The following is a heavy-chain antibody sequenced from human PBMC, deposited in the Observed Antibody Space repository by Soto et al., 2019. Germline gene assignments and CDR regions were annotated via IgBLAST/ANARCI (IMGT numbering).Heavy chain of an antibody. Sequence: SVKVSCKASGGTFGSYAISWVRQAPGQGLEWMGGIIPIFGTANYAQKFQGRVTITADESTSTAYMELSSLRSEDTAVYYCARVDSSSWYIDYWGQGTLVTVSS. J-gene: IGHJ4*02. CDR2: IIPIFGTA. D-gene: IGHD6-6*01. V-gene: IGHV1-69*13. CDR1: GGTFGSYA. CDR3: ARVDSSSWYIDY.